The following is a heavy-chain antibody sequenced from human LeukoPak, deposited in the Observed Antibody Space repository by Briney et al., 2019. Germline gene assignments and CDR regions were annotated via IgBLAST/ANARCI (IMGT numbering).Heavy chain of an antibody. D-gene: IGHD3-10*01. Sequence: PSETLSLTCTVSGDSFSTYYWSWIRQPAGKGLEWIGHIYTSGTTNYNPSLKSRVTMSIDTSKNQFSLKLSSITAADTAVYYCARGAKYYYGSRTYFFFEYWGQGTLLTVSS. V-gene: IGHV4-4*07. CDR1: GDSFSTYY. J-gene: IGHJ4*02. CDR2: IYTSGTT. CDR3: ARGAKYYYGSRTYFFFEY.